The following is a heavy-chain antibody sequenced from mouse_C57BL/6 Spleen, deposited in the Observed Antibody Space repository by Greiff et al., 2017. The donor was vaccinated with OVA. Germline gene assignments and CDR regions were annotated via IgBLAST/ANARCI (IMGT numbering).Heavy chain of an antibody. D-gene: IGHD1-1*01. CDR3: ARYYGSSYWFAY. V-gene: IGHV14-3*01. Sequence: EVQLQQSVAELVRPGASVKLSCTASGFTIKNTYMHWVKQRPEQGLEWIGRIDPANGNTKYAPKFQGKATITADTSSNTAYLQLSSLTSEDTAIYYCARYYGSSYWFAYWGQGTLVTVSA. J-gene: IGHJ3*01. CDR2: IDPANGNT. CDR1: GFTIKNTY.